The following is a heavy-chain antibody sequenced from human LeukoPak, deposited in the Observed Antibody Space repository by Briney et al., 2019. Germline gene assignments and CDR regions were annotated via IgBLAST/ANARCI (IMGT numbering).Heavy chain of an antibody. CDR1: GFIFSDHW. D-gene: IGHD4-17*01. V-gene: IGHV3-74*01. J-gene: IGHJ4*02. CDR2: INNDGSST. Sequence: PGGSLRLSCAASGFIFSDHWMHWVRQAPGKGLVWLSRINNDGSSTIYADSVKGRFTFSRDNAENTLFLEMSSLRVEDTAVYYCARGPHYADHKYGVDYRGQGTLVTVSS. CDR3: ARGPHYADHKYGVDY.